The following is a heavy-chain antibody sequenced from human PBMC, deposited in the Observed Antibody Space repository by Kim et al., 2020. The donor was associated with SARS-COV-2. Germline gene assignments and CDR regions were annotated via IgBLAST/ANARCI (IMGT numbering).Heavy chain of an antibody. CDR2: IYCADST. V-gene: IGHV3-53*03. D-gene: IGHD1-26*01. Sequence: AIIYCADSTHYAEYVKGRFIISRDNSKNTLYLQMNSLIADDTAVSYCAKNCGSSMIAEWGQGTLVT. J-gene: IGHJ4*02. CDR3: AKNCGSSMIAE.